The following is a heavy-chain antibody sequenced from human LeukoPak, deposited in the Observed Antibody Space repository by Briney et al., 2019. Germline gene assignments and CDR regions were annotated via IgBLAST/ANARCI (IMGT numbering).Heavy chain of an antibody. CDR3: ARENSDYYGSGSYWQLWFDP. Sequence: GGSLRLSCAASGFTVRSNYMSWVRQAPGKGLEWVSVIYSGDNTYYADSVKGRFTITRDNSNNTLYLQMNSLRAEDTAVYYCARENSDYYGSGSYWQLWFDPWGQGTLVTVSS. CDR2: IYSGDNT. D-gene: IGHD3-10*01. CDR1: GFTVRSNY. V-gene: IGHV3-66*01. J-gene: IGHJ5*02.